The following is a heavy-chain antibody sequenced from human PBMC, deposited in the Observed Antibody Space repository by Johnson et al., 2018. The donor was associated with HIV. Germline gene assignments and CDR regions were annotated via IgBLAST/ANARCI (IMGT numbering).Heavy chain of an antibody. D-gene: IGHD1-26*01. CDR3: AREWELRGSAFDI. CDR2: ISYDGSNK. J-gene: IGHJ3*02. CDR1: GFTFSSYA. V-gene: IGHV3-30-3*01. Sequence: QVQLVESGGGVVQPGRSLRLSCAASGFTFSSYAIHWVRQAPGKGLEWVAVISYDGSNKYYADSVKGRFTISRDNSKNTLYLQMNSLRAEDTAVYYCAREWELRGSAFDIWGQGTMVTVSS.